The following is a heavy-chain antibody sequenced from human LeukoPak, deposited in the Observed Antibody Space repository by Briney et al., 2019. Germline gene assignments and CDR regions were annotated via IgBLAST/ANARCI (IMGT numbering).Heavy chain of an antibody. V-gene: IGHV4-39*01. Sequence: SETLSLTCTVSGGSISSSSYYWGWIRQPPGKGLEWIGRIYYSGSTYYNPSLKSRVTISVDTSKNQFSLKLSSVTAADTAVYYCARHASYDFWSGSYYYYYYMDVWGKGTTVTVSS. D-gene: IGHD3-3*01. J-gene: IGHJ6*03. CDR3: ARHASYDFWSGSYYYYYYMDV. CDR2: IYYSGST. CDR1: GGSISSSSYY.